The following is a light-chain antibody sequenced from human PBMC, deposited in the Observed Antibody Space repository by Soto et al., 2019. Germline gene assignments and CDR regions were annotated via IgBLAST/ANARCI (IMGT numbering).Light chain of an antibody. CDR2: GAS. Sequence: DIQMTQSPSTLSASVGDRVTITCRASQNIDRWLAWYQQKPGKAPNLLIYGASNLESGVPSRFSGSGSGTEFTLTISSLWPDDFATYYCQQYNSYPWTFGQGTKVEIK. CDR3: QQYNSYPWT. CDR1: QNIDRW. V-gene: IGKV1-5*03. J-gene: IGKJ1*01.